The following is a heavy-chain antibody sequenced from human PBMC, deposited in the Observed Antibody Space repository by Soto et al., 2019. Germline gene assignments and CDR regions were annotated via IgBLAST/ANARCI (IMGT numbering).Heavy chain of an antibody. CDR1: GGSISSGGYY. CDR2: IYYSGST. Sequence: SETLSLTCTVSGGSISSGGYYWSWIRQHPGKGLEWIGYIYYSGSTYYNPSLKSRVTISVDTSKNQFSLKLSSVTAADTAVYYCARDGGGDSNPYYYYGMDVWGQGTTVTVSS. J-gene: IGHJ6*02. D-gene: IGHD4-4*01. V-gene: IGHV4-31*03. CDR3: ARDGGGDSNPYYYYGMDV.